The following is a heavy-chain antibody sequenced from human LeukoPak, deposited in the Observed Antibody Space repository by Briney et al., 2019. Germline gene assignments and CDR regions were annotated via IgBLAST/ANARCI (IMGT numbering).Heavy chain of an antibody. V-gene: IGHV3-66*02. D-gene: IGHD6-6*01. CDR3: AREYSSSSHLDFRDY. CDR1: GFTVSSNY. J-gene: IGHJ4*02. CDR2: IYSGGST. Sequence: GGSLRLSCAASGFTVSSNYMSWVRQAPGKGLEWVSVIYSGGSTYYADSVKGRFTISRDNSKNTLYLQMNSLRAEDTAVYYCAREYSSSSHLDFRDYWGQGTLVTVSS.